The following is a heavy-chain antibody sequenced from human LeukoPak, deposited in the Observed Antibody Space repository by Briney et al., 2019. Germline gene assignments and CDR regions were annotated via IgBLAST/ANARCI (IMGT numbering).Heavy chain of an antibody. CDR2: ICRSGSTR. V-gene: IGHV3-48*03. D-gene: IGHD3-10*01. CDR3: ARVATMVRVPLDALDI. Sequence: GGSLRLSCAISGFTFSACELTWVRQAPGKGMEWVSYICRSGSTRYYSDSVKGPFTISRDNAKNSLYLQMNSLRAEDTAVYYCARVATMVRVPLDALDIWGQGTMVSVSS. J-gene: IGHJ3*02. CDR1: GFTFSACE.